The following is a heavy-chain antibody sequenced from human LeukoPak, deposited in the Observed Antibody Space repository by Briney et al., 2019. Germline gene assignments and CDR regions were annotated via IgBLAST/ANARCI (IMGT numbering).Heavy chain of an antibody. CDR2: ISSDGSTI. Sequence: SGGSLRLSCAASGFTFSSFEMHWVRQAPGKGLEWVSYISSDGSTIYYADSVKGRFTISRDNAKNSLYLQMNSLRAEDRAVYYCAKDSLRTVPKASFDSWGQGTLVTVSS. CDR1: GFTFSSFE. V-gene: IGHV3-48*03. J-gene: IGHJ4*02. CDR3: AKDSLRTVPKASFDS. D-gene: IGHD2-2*01.